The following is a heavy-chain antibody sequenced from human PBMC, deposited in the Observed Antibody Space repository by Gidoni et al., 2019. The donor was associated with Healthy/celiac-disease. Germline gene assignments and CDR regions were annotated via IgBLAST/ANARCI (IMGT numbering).Heavy chain of an antibody. CDR1: GFPFGDYA. D-gene: IGHD6-19*01. Sequence: EVQLVESGGGLVKPGRSLRLSCTASGFPFGDYAMSWFRQVQGKGLEWVGFIRRKAYGGITEYAASVKGRFTISSDDSKSIAYLQMNSLKTEDTAVYYCTRSLLTTNSSGWYGLSDYWGQGTLVTVSS. CDR2: IRRKAYGGIT. CDR3: TRSLLTTNSSGWYGLSDY. J-gene: IGHJ4*02. V-gene: IGHV3-49*05.